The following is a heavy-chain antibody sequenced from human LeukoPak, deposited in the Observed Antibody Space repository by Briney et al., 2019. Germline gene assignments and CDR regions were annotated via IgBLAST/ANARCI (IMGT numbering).Heavy chain of an antibody. CDR3: ASSTSIVGATPFDY. Sequence: SETLSLTCTVSGGSISSGGYHWSWIRQHPGKGLEWIGYIYYSGSTYYNPSLKSRVTISVDTSKNQFSLKLSSVTAADTAVYYCASSTSIVGATPFDYWGQGTLVTVSS. CDR2: IYYSGST. J-gene: IGHJ4*02. V-gene: IGHV4-31*03. CDR1: GGSISSGGYH. D-gene: IGHD1-26*01.